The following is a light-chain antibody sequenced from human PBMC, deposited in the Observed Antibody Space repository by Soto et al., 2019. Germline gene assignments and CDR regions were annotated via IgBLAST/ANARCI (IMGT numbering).Light chain of an antibody. J-gene: IGKJ4*01. CDR2: DAS. V-gene: IGKV3-11*01. Sequence: VLTQSTATLSLSPGERATLSCRASQSVSSYLAWYQQKPGQAPRLLIYDASNRATGIPARFSGSGSGTDFTLTISSLEPEDFAVYYCQQRSNWLTFGGGTKVDIK. CDR1: QSVSSY. CDR3: QQRSNWLT.